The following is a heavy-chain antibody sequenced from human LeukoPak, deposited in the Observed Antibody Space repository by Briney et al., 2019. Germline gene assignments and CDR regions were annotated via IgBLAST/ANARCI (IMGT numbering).Heavy chain of an antibody. J-gene: IGHJ3*02. CDR1: GGSISSGGYY. V-gene: IGHV4-31*03. CDR2: IYYSGST. D-gene: IGHD1-26*01. Sequence: SETLSLTRTVSGGSISSGGYYWSWIRQHPGKGLEWIGYIYYSGSTYYNPSLKSRVTISVDTSKNQFSLKLSSVTAADTAVYYCARVQWELMGNDAFDIWGQGTMVTVSS. CDR3: ARVQWELMGNDAFDI.